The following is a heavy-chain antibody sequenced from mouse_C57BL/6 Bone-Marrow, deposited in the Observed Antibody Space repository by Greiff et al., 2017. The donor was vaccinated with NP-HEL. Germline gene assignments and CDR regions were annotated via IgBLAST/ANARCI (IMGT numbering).Heavy chain of an antibody. CDR3: GRGWLRTFDY. J-gene: IGHJ2*01. V-gene: IGHV5-17*01. CDR2: ISSGSSTI. Sequence: EVQLVESGGGLVKPGGSLKLSCAASGFTFSDYGMHWVRQAPEKGLEWVAYISSGSSTIYYADTVKGRFTITRDNSKNTLFLQMTSLRSEDTAKYYCGRGWLRTFDYWGQGTTLTVSS. CDR1: GFTFSDYG. D-gene: IGHD2-2*01.